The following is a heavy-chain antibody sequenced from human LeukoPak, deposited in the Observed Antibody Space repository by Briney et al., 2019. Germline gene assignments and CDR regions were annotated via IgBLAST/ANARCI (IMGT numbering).Heavy chain of an antibody. D-gene: IGHD1/OR15-1a*01. CDR3: ARLWLEHGGANWFDP. J-gene: IGHJ5*02. CDR2: IYPGDSDT. V-gene: IGHV5-51*01. CDR1: GYSFTSHW. Sequence: GESLKISCKASGYSFTSHWIGWVRQMPGRGLEWMGIIYPGDSDTRYSPSFQGQVTISADKSISTAYVQWSSLKASDTAMYYCARLWLEHGGANWFDPWGQGTLVTVSS.